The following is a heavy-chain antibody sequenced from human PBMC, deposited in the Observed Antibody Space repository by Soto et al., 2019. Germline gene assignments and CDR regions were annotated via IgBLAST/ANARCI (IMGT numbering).Heavy chain of an antibody. V-gene: IGHV4-39*01. Sequence: SSVTMSLTCTVSGGYIISGRYSWGWISKPPGKGLEWIGTFYYSESTYYNPSLESRVTISVDTSKNQFSLKVSSVTVADTAVYYCARLGGYCSSTSCYGYYGMDVWGQGTTVTV. CDR2: FYYSEST. CDR3: ARLGGYCSSTSCYGYYGMDV. J-gene: IGHJ6*02. D-gene: IGHD2-2*01. CDR1: GGYIISGRYS.